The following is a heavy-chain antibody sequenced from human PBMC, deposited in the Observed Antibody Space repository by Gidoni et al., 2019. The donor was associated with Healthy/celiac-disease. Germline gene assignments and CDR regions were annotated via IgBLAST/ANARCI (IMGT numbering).Heavy chain of an antibody. CDR1: GYTFTGYY. Sequence: QVQLVQSGAEVKKPGASVKVSCKASGYTFTGYYMHWVRQAPGQGLEWMGWINPNSGGTNYAQKFQGRVTMTRDTSISTAYMELSRLRSDDTAVYYCARVATTVTTFSWFDPWGQGTLVTVSS. CDR2: INPNSGGT. D-gene: IGHD4-17*01. CDR3: ARVATTVTTFSWFDP. V-gene: IGHV1-2*02. J-gene: IGHJ5*02.